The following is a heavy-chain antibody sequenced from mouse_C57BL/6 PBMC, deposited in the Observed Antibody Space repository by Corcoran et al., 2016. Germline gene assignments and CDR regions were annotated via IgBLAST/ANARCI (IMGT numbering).Heavy chain of an antibody. D-gene: IGHD2-5*01. Sequence: EVQLQQSGPELVKPGASVKISCKASGYTFTDYYMNWVKQSHGKSLEWIGDINPNNGGTSYNQKFKGKATLTVDKSSSTAYMELRSLTSEDSAVYYCARSPYSNYGDYWGQGTTLTVFS. J-gene: IGHJ2*01. CDR1: GYTFTDYY. CDR3: ARSPYSNYGDY. CDR2: INPNNGGT. V-gene: IGHV1-26*01.